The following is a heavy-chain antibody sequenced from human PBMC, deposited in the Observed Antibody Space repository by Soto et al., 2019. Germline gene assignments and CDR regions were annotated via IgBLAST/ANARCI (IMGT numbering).Heavy chain of an antibody. V-gene: IGHV3-30*03. CDR1: GFTFSNYG. CDR3: AGGNYYGDY. CDR2: ISYDGSNR. J-gene: IGHJ4*02. Sequence: QVRLVQSGGGVVQPGRSLQLSCAASGFTFSNYGMHWVRQAPGKGLEWVAFISYDGSNRHYADSVRGRFIISRDNSKNTLYLQMISLRAEDTAVYFCAGGNYYGDYWGQGTLVTVSS. D-gene: IGHD1-26*01.